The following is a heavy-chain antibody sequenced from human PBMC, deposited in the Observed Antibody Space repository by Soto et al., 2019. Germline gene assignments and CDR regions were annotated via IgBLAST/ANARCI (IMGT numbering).Heavy chain of an antibody. D-gene: IGHD1-26*01. J-gene: IGHJ6*02. CDR3: ARQLSGSLTHTTPIPYYYYGMDV. Sequence: QVQLVQSGAEVKKPGASVKVSCKASGYTFTSYAMHWVRQAPGQRLEWMGWINAGNGNTKYSQKFQGRVTITRDTSASTADMELSSLRSEDTAVYYCARQLSGSLTHTTPIPYYYYGMDVWGQGTTVTVSS. V-gene: IGHV1-3*01. CDR2: INAGNGNT. CDR1: GYTFTSYA.